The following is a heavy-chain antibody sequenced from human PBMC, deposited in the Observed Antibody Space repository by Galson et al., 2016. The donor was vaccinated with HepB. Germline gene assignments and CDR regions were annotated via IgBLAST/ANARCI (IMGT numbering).Heavy chain of an antibody. D-gene: IGHD5-12*01. J-gene: IGHJ4*02. Sequence: SLRLSCAASGFTSSSQKMHWVRRAPGKGLEWVSDINNSSTTIQYADSVKGRFTISRDNTKSSLYLQMNSLRDEDTAVYYCAREGGYRGNDFGGGFDCWGQGTLVTVSS. V-gene: IGHV3-48*02. CDR2: INNSSTTI. CDR3: AREGGYRGNDFGGGFDC. CDR1: GFTSSSQK.